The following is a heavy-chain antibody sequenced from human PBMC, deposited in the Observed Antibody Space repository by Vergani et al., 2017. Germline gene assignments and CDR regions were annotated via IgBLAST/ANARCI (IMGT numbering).Heavy chain of an antibody. Sequence: EVQLVQSRAEVKKPGATVKISCKVSGYTFTDYYMHWVQQAPGKGLEWMGLVDPEDGETIYAEKFQGRVTITADTSTDTAYMELSSLRSEDTAVYYCATVHYYGSGSYHYKALRYYYGMDVWGQGTTVTVSS. CDR1: GYTFTDYY. CDR2: VDPEDGET. V-gene: IGHV1-69-2*01. D-gene: IGHD3-10*01. CDR3: ATVHYYGSGSYHYKALRYYYGMDV. J-gene: IGHJ6*02.